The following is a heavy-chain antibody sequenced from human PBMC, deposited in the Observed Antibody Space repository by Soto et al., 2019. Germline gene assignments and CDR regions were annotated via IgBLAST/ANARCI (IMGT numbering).Heavy chain of an antibody. Sequence: QVQLVQSGSEVKKPGASVKVSCKASGYTFSDYGISWVRQAPGQGLEWMGWISVYSGNKRYAKSLQGRVIMTTDTSTSTAYMELRRLRSDDTAVYYCARDSTGNDYYPVAWFDPWGQGTLVTVSS. CDR2: ISVYSGNK. D-gene: IGHD2-21*02. CDR1: GYTFSDYG. J-gene: IGHJ5*02. V-gene: IGHV1-18*01. CDR3: ARDSTGNDYYPVAWFDP.